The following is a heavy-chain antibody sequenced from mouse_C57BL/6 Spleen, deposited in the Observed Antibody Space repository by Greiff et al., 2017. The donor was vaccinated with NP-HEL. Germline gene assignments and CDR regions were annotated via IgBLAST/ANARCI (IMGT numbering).Heavy chain of an antibody. D-gene: IGHD1-1*01. CDR1: GYTFTSYW. V-gene: IGHV1-74*01. J-gene: IGHJ4*01. CDR2: IHPSDSET. CDR3: AVDRGVYYSAMDY. Sequence: QVQLQQPGAELVKPGSSVKVSCKASGYTFTSYWMHWVKQRPIQGLEWIGRIHPSDSETNYNQKFKGKATLTVDKSSSTAYMQLSSLTSEDSAVYYCAVDRGVYYSAMDYWGQGTSLTVSS.